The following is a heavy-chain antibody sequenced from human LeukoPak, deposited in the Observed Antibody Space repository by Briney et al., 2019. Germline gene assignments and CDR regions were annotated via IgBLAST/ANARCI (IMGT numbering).Heavy chain of an antibody. V-gene: IGHV1-18*01. CDR3: AREGSGEYDFWSGYYRNYYYYMDV. D-gene: IGHD3-3*01. CDR2: ISAYNGNT. CDR1: GYTFTSYG. J-gene: IGHJ6*03. Sequence: ASVKVSCKASGYTFTSYGISWVRQAPGQGLEWMGWISAYNGNTNYAQKLQGRVTMTTDTSTSTAYMELRSLRSDDTAVYYCAREGSGEYDFWSGYYRNYYYYMDVWGKGTTVTVSS.